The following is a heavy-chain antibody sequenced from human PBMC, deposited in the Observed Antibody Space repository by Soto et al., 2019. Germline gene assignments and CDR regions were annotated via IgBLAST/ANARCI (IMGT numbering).Heavy chain of an antibody. D-gene: IGHD1-7*01. CDR2: ISYDGSNK. Sequence: PGGSLRLSCAASGFTFSSYWMSWVRQAPGKGLEWVAVISYDGSNKYYADSVKGRFTISRDNSKNTLYLQMNSLRAEDTAVYYCAKLGLEILSNDYWGQGTLVTVSS. CDR3: AKLGLEILSNDY. V-gene: IGHV3-30*18. CDR1: GFTFSSYW. J-gene: IGHJ4*02.